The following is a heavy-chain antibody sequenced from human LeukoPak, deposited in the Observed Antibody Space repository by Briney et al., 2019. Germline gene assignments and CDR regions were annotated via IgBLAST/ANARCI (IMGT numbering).Heavy chain of an antibody. V-gene: IGHV1-2*02. CDR1: GYTFTGYY. J-gene: IGHJ4*02. D-gene: IGHD5-12*01. CDR3: ARERPGSGYGPPT. Sequence: ASVKVSCKASGYTFTGYYMHWVRQAPGQGLEWMGWINPNSGGTNYAQKFQGRVTITTDESTSTAYMELSSLRSEDTAVYYCARERPGSGYGPPTWGQGTLVTVSS. CDR2: INPNSGGT.